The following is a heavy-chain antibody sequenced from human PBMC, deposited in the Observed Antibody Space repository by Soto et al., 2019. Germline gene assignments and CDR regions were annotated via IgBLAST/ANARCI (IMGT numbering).Heavy chain of an antibody. CDR3: ARDRGYCSSTSSCGNWFDP. V-gene: IGHV4-30-4*01. CDR1: GGSISSGDYY. J-gene: IGHJ5*02. CDR2: IYYSGST. Sequence: LCGGSISSGDYYWGWIRQPPGKGLEWIGYIYYSGSTYYNPSLKSRVTISVDTSKNQFSLKLSSVTAADTAVYYCARDRGYCSSTSSCGNWFDPWGQGTLVTVSS. D-gene: IGHD2-2*01.